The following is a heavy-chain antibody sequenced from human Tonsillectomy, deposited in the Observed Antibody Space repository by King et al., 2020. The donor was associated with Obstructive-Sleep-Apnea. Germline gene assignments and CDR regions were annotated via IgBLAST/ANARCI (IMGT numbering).Heavy chain of an antibody. CDR1: GYSICSGYY. CDR3: ARDRGSYSDEYYFDY. D-gene: IGHD1-26*01. J-gene: IGHJ4*02. V-gene: IGHV4-38-2*02. Sequence: QLQESGPGLVKPSETLSLTCTVSGYSICSGYYWGWIRKPPGQGRECIGSIYHCGSTYYKPSPKRRGTISGDTSKNKFSPKLSPVTAADTAVYYCARDRGSYSDEYYFDYWGQGTLVTVSS. CDR2: IYHCGST.